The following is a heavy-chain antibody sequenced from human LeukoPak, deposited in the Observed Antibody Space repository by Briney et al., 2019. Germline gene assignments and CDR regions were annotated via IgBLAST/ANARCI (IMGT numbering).Heavy chain of an antibody. V-gene: IGHV1-2*02. CDR3: ARDAFGGDSFDT. J-gene: IGHJ3*02. CDR1: GYTFTDNY. Sequence: ASVKVSCKASGYTFTDNYIHWVRQAPGQGLEWLGWIYAKTGATKNAQKFQGRVTMARDTSINTAYMDLYSLNSDDTAVYYCARDAFGGDSFDTWGQGTMVTVSS. D-gene: IGHD3-10*01. CDR2: IYAKTGAT.